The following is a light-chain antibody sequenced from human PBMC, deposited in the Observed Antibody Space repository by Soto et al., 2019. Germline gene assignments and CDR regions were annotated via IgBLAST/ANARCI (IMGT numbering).Light chain of an antibody. Sequence: EIVLTPSPCTLSLSSGERATLSCRASQSISSSYLAWYQQRPGQAPRLLIYATSIRATGIPDRFSGFGSGTDFTLTISRLEPEDFAVYYCQQYGSSPRTFGQGTKVDIK. J-gene: IGKJ1*01. CDR1: QSISSSY. V-gene: IGKV3-20*01. CDR3: QQYGSSPRT. CDR2: ATS.